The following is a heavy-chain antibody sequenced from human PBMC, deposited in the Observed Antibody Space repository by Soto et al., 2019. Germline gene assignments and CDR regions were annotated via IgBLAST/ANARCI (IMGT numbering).Heavy chain of an antibody. CDR3: AKVGGDSSSWYGNWFDP. J-gene: IGHJ5*02. V-gene: IGHV3-23*01. CDR1: GCTFSSYA. CDR2: ISGSGGST. Sequence: GGSLRLSCAASGCTFSSYAMSWVRQAPGKGLEWVSAISGSGGSTYYADSVKGRFTISRDNSKNTLYLQMNSLRAEDAAVYYCAKVGGDSSSWYGNWFDPWGQGTLVTVSS. D-gene: IGHD6-13*01.